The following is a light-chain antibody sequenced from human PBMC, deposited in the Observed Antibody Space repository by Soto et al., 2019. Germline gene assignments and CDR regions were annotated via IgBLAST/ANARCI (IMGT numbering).Light chain of an antibody. V-gene: IGLV1-44*01. CDR2: TDN. CDR1: NSNVGSNT. Sequence: QPVLTQPPSVSGTPGQRITISCSGSNSNVGSNTVNWYQQLPGAAPKLLMYTDNQRPSRVPDRFSGSKSGTAASLAISGLLSEYEAEYYCAAWDDGLRAVVFGGGTKLTVL. J-gene: IGLJ2*01. CDR3: AAWDDGLRAVV.